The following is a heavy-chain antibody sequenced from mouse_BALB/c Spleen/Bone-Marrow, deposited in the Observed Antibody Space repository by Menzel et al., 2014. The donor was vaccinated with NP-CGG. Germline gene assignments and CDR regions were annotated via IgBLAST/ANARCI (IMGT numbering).Heavy chain of an antibody. CDR2: IWSGGST. D-gene: IGHD2-14*01. V-gene: IGHV2-5*01. CDR3: AKVVRYEAMDY. J-gene: IGHJ4*01. Sequence: QVQLQQSGPPLAQPPQSLTITCTVSGFSLTSYGAHWVRQPPGKGLEWLGEIWSGGSTDYNAASMPRLSLTKDSSKCPFFFKLNSLQADDTAIYYCAKVVRYEAMDYWGQGTSVTVSS. CDR1: GFSLTSYG.